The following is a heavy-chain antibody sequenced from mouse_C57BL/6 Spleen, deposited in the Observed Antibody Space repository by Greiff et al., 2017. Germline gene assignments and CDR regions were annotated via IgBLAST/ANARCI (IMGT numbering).Heavy chain of an antibody. CDR1: GYTFTNYW. V-gene: IGHV1-63*01. D-gene: IGHD2-5*01. CDR2: IYPGGGYT. J-gene: IGHJ1*03. Sequence: VKLMESGAELVRPGTSVKMSCKASGYTFTNYWIGWAKQRPGHGLEWIGDIYPGGGYTNYNEKFKGKATLTADKSSSTAYMQFSSLTSEDSAIYYCARSDSDYGWYFDVWGTGTTVTVSS. CDR3: ARSDSDYGWYFDV.